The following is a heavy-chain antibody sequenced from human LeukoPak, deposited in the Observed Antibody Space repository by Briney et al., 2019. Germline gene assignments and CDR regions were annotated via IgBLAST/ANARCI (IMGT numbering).Heavy chain of an antibody. CDR1: GYTFTSYG. CDR3: ARGKLRFLEWLSGKRNYFDY. D-gene: IGHD3-3*01. CDR2: ISAYNGNT. Sequence: ASVKVSCKASGYTFTSYGISWVRQAPGQGLEWMGWISAYNGNTNYAQKLQGRVTMTTDTSTSTAYMELRSLRSDDTAVYYCARGKLRFLEWLSGKRNYFDYWGQGTLVTVSS. V-gene: IGHV1-18*01. J-gene: IGHJ4*02.